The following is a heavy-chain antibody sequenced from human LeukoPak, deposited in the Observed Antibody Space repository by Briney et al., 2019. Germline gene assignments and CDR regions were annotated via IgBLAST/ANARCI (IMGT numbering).Heavy chain of an antibody. CDR2: ISSSGSTI. CDR3: AKGGPYGSVIWYFDY. CDR1: GFTFSGYG. D-gene: IGHD3-10*01. J-gene: IGHJ4*02. Sequence: GGSLRLSCAASGFTFSGYGMSWIRQAPGKGLEWVSYISSSGSTIYYADSVKGRFTISRDNAKNSLYLQMNSLRAEDTAVYYCAKGGPYGSVIWYFDYWGQGTLVTVSS. V-gene: IGHV3-11*04.